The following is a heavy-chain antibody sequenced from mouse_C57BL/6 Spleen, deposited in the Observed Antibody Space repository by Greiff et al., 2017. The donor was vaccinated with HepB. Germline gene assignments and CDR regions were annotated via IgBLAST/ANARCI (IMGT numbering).Heavy chain of an antibody. CDR2: IRSKSSNYAT. J-gene: IGHJ4*01. V-gene: IGHV10-3*01. CDR3: VRAPDYYGSSYYAMDY. Sequence: DVQLVESGGGLVQPKGSLKLSCAASGFTFNTYAMHWVRQAPGKGLEWVARIRSKSSNYATYYADSVKDRFTISRDDSQSMLYLQMNNLKTEDTAMYYCVRAPDYYGSSYYAMDYWGQGTSVTVSS. D-gene: IGHD1-1*01. CDR1: GFTFNTYA.